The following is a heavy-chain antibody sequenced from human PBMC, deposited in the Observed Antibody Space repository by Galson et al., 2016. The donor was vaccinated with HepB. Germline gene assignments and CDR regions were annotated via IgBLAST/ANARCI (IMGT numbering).Heavy chain of an antibody. CDR1: GFTVGNNF. CDR3: ARDPGGGPTHGY. CDR2: IYSVGTP. J-gene: IGHJ4*02. Sequence: SLRLSCAASGFTVGNNFMSWVRQAPGKGLEWVSLIYSVGTPHYADSVKGRFTMSRDSSKNTLYLQMNSLRADDMAVYFCARDPGGGPTHGYWGQGTLVTVSS. D-gene: IGHD3-16*01. V-gene: IGHV3-66*01.